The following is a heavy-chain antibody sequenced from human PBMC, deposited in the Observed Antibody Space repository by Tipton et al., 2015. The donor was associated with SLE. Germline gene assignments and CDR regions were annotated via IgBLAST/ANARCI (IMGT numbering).Heavy chain of an antibody. Sequence: SWIRQHPGKGLEWIGYVFSSGTTYYNPSIKGRLSLSLDTSQNQLSLTLSSVTSADTAVYYCARYFYDSSGVCLVDFWGQGTLVTVSS. J-gene: IGHJ4*02. CDR3: ARYFYDSSGVCLVDF. D-gene: IGHD3-22*01. V-gene: IGHV4-31*02. CDR2: VFSSGTT.